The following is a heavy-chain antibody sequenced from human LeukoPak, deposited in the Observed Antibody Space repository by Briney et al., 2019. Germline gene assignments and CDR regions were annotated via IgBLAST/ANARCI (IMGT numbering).Heavy chain of an antibody. CDR2: IYPGDSDT. CDR3: ARWGGVSIDF. V-gene: IGHV5-51*01. Sequence: GESLKISCKGSGYRFTNYWIGWVRQMAGNGLEWMGIIYPGDSDTRYSPSFQGQVTIPADKSSSTAYLQWGSLKDSDTAIYYCARWGGVSIDFWGQGTLATVSS. D-gene: IGHD2/OR15-2a*01. J-gene: IGHJ4*02. CDR1: GYRFTNYW.